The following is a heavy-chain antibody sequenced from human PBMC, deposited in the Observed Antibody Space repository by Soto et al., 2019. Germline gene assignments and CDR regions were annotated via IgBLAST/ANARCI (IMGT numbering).Heavy chain of an antibody. V-gene: IGHV1-18*01. J-gene: IGHJ4*02. D-gene: IGHD5-12*01. Sequence: QVRLLQSGAEVKKPGASVKVSCKAAGYTFNRYGITWVRQAPGQGLEWMGWISAHNGNTNYAQKFQGRVTMTTDTSTNTAYMDLRSLRSDDTAVYFCARDVATLVARASLGLWGQGTLVSVSS. CDR1: GYTFNRYG. CDR3: ARDVATLVARASLGL. CDR2: ISAHNGNT.